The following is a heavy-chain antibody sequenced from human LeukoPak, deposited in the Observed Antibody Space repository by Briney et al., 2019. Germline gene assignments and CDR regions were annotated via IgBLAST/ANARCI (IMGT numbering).Heavy chain of an antibody. J-gene: IGHJ4*02. V-gene: IGHV4-59*01. D-gene: IGHD3-3*01. Sequence: MPSETLSLTCTVSGGSISSYYWSWIRQPPVKGLEWIGYIYYSGSTNYNPSLKSRVTISVDTSKNQFSLKLSSVTAADTAVYYCARAPRRITIFGVVITQFDYWGQGTLVTVSS. CDR2: IYYSGST. CDR1: GGSISSYY. CDR3: ARAPRRITIFGVVITQFDY.